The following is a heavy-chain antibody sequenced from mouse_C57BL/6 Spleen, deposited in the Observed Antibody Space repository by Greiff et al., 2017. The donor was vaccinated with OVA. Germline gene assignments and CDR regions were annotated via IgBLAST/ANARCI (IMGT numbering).Heavy chain of an antibody. Sequence: VKLQQPGAELVKPGASVKMSCKASGYTFTSYWITWVKQRPGQGLEWIGDIYPGSGSTNYNEKFKSKATLTVDTSSSTAYMQLSSLTSEDSAVYYCARSLGRDYAMDYWGQGTSVTVSS. J-gene: IGHJ4*01. D-gene: IGHD4-1*01. CDR1: GYTFTSYW. CDR3: ARSLGRDYAMDY. V-gene: IGHV1-55*01. CDR2: IYPGSGST.